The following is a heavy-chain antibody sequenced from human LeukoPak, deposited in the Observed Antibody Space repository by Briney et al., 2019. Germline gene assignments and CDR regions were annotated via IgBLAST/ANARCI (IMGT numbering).Heavy chain of an antibody. D-gene: IGHD3-9*01. Sequence: GGSLRLSCAASGFTVSSNYMSWVRQAPGKGLEWVSAIRGSGGSTYYADSVKGRFTISRDTSKNTLYLQMNSLRAEDTAVYYCAKSPYYDILTGYSYYFDYWGQGTLVTVSS. J-gene: IGHJ4*02. CDR2: IRGSGGST. CDR3: AKSPYYDILTGYSYYFDY. V-gene: IGHV3-23*01. CDR1: GFTVSSNY.